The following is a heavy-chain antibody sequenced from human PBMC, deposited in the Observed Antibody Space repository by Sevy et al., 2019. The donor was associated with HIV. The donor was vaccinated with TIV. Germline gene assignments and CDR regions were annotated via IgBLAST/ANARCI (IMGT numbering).Heavy chain of an antibody. CDR2: ISYSGST. D-gene: IGHD1-20*01. CDR1: GGSISGYY. J-gene: IGHJ4*02. V-gene: IGHV4-59*01. Sequence: SETLSLTCTVSGGSISGYYWSWIRQPPGKGLEWIGYISYSGSTNYNPSLKSRFTITVETSKNEFSLKLSSVTAADTAVDYCARRRVITGTFDYWGQGTLVTVSS. CDR3: ARRRVITGTFDY.